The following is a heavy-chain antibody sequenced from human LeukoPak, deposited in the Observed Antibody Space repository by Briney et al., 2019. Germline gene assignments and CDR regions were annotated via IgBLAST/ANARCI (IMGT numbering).Heavy chain of an antibody. D-gene: IGHD5-18*01. V-gene: IGHV3-7*01. Sequence: PGGSLRLSCAASGFTFSSYSSYWMSWVRQAPGKGLEWVANIKQDESEKYYVDSVKGRFTISRDNAKNSLYLQTSSLRAEDTAVYYCATTLQLAAWGYSYGKGDYFDYWGQGTLVTVSS. J-gene: IGHJ4*02. CDR3: ATTLQLAAWGYSYGKGDYFDY. CDR1: GFTFSSYSSYW. CDR2: IKQDESEK.